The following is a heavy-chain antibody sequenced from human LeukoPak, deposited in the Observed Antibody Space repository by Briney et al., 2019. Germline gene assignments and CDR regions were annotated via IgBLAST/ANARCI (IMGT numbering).Heavy chain of an antibody. Sequence: GGSLRLSCAASEVSVSSNYMTWVCQAPGKGLECVSIIYIGGTTYYADSVRGRFTISRDNSKNTLYLQMDRLRVEDTAVYYCARKSDSLMLRGGDCWGQGTLVTVSS. CDR3: ARKSDSLMLRGGDC. CDR2: IYIGGTT. D-gene: IGHD3-10*01. V-gene: IGHV3-66*01. J-gene: IGHJ4*02. CDR1: EVSVSSNY.